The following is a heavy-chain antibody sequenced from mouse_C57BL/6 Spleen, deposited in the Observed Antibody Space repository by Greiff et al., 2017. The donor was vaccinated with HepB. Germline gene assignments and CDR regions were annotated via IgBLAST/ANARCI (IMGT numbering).Heavy chain of an antibody. D-gene: IGHD3-2*02. CDR2: IDPSDSYT. CDR1: GYTFTSYW. CDR3: ARGAQALHFDY. V-gene: IGHV1-69*01. Sequence: VQLQQPGAELVMPGASVKLSCKASGYTFTSYWMHWVKQRPGQGLEWIGEIDPSDSYTNYKQKFKGKSTLTVDKSSSTAYMQLSSLTSEDSAVYYCARGAQALHFDYWGQGTTLTVSS. J-gene: IGHJ2*01.